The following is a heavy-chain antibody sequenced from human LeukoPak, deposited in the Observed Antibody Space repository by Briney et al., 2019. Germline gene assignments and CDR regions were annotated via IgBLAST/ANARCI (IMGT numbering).Heavy chain of an antibody. J-gene: IGHJ4*02. CDR3: ATQQLVLYYFDY. Sequence: SETLSLTCAVYGGSFSGYYWSWIRQPPGKGLEWIGEINHSGSTNYNPSLKSRVTISVDTSKNQFSLKPSSVTAADTAVYYCATQQLVLYYFDYWGQGTLVTVSS. CDR1: GGSFSGYY. CDR2: INHSGST. V-gene: IGHV4-34*09. D-gene: IGHD6-13*01.